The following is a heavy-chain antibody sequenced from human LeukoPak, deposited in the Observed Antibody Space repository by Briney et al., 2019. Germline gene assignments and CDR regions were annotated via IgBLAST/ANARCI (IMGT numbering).Heavy chain of an antibody. D-gene: IGHD5-24*01. CDR2: IDSSSSSI. Sequence: GGSLRLSCAASGFTFSTHTMNWVRQAPGKGLEWVSSIDSSSSSIYYADSVKGRFTVSRDNAKNSLYLQMNSLRAEDTAVYYCARDSGRMATLYGKDAFDIWGQGTMVTVSS. CDR3: ARDSGRMATLYGKDAFDI. J-gene: IGHJ3*02. CDR1: GFTFSTHT. V-gene: IGHV3-21*01.